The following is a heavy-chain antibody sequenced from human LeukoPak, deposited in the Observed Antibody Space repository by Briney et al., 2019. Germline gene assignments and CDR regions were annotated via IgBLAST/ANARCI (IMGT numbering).Heavy chain of an antibody. Sequence: GGSLRLSCAASGFTFRNYGMHWVRQSPGKELEWVAVISHDGGYKYHADSLKGRFTISKDNSKNTLYLQMSRLRPEDTAVYYCAKWGVYYGMDVWGQGTTVTVSS. CDR2: ISHDGGYK. CDR3: AKWGVYYGMDV. V-gene: IGHV3-30*18. J-gene: IGHJ6*02. D-gene: IGHD3-10*01. CDR1: GFTFRNYG.